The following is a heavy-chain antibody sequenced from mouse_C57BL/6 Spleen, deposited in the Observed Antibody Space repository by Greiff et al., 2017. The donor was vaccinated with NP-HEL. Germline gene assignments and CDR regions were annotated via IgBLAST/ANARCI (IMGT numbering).Heavy chain of an antibody. CDR1: GYAFSSSW. J-gene: IGHJ1*03. Sequence: QVHVKQSGPELVKPGASVKISCKASGYAFSSSWMNWVKQRPGKGLEWIGRIYPGDGDTNYNGKFKGKATLTADKSSSTAYMQLSSLTSEDSAVYFCARRYFDVWGTGTTVTVSS. V-gene: IGHV1-82*01. CDR3: ARRYFDV. CDR2: IYPGDGDT.